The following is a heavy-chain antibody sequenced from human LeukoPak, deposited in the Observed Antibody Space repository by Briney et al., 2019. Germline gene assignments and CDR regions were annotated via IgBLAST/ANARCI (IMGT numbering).Heavy chain of an antibody. CDR2: INPSGGST. CDR1: GYTFTSYY. J-gene: IGHJ2*01. D-gene: IGHD3-10*01. CDR3: AREPTHDGRSTIYWYFNL. Sequence: GASVKVSCMASGYTFTSYYMHWVRQAPGQGLEWMGIINPSGGSTSYAQKFQGRVTMTRDTSTSTVYMELSSLRSEDTAVYYCAREPTHDGRSTIYWYFNLWGRGTLVTVSS. V-gene: IGHV1-46*01.